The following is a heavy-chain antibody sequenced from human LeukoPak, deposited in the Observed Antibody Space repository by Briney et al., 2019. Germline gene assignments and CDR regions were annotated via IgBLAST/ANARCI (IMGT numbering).Heavy chain of an antibody. CDR3: ASSRYDSSGYYGIIAY. D-gene: IGHD3-22*01. CDR2: ISYDGSNK. Sequence: GGSLRLSCAASRFTFSNYVMHWVRQAPGKGLEWVALISYDGSNKFYADSVKGRFTISRDNAKNSLYLQMNSLRAEDTAVYYCASSRYDSSGYYGIIAYWGQGTLVTVSS. V-gene: IGHV3-30*03. CDR1: RFTFSNYV. J-gene: IGHJ4*02.